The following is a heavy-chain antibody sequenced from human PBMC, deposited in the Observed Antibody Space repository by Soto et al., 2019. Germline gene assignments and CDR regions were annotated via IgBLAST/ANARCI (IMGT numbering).Heavy chain of an antibody. CDR3: TRVSYLVRGFNHIPYGMDV. Sequence: ASVKVSCKTSGYTFIRYGISWVRQAPGQGLEWLGWISGYTGNTDYAQKFQGRVTMTTDTSTTTAYMALRSLRSDDTAVYYCTRVSYLVRGFNHIPYGMDVWGQGTTVTVSS. CDR2: ISGYTGNT. D-gene: IGHD3-10*01. CDR1: GYTFIRYG. V-gene: IGHV1-18*01. J-gene: IGHJ6*02.